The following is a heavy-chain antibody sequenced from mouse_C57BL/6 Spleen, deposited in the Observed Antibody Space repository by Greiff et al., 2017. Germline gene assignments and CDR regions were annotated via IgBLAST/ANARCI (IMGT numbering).Heavy chain of an antibody. J-gene: IGHJ2*01. CDR3: AGGGSYYGNYY. CDR2: IYPGDGDT. Sequence: QVQLQQSGAELVKPGASVKISCKASGYAFSSYWMNWVKQRPGKGLEWIGQIYPGDGDTNYNGKFKGKATLTADKSSSTAYMQLSSLTSEDSAVSYCAGGGSYYGNYYWGKGTTLTVSS. D-gene: IGHD2-1*01. CDR1: GYAFSSYW. V-gene: IGHV1-80*01.